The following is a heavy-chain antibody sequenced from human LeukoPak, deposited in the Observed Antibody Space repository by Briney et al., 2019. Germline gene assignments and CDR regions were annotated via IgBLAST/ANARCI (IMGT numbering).Heavy chain of an antibody. V-gene: IGHV3-7*01. J-gene: IGHJ4*02. CDR2: IKQDGSEK. CDR3: AKAQYYYDSSGLPDFDY. Sequence: GGSLRLSCAASGFTFSSYWMSWVRQAPGKGLEWVANIKQDGSEKYYVDSVKGRFTISRDNAKNSLYLQMNSLRAEDTAVYYCAKAQYYYDSSGLPDFDYWGQGTLVTVSS. D-gene: IGHD3-22*01. CDR1: GFTFSSYW.